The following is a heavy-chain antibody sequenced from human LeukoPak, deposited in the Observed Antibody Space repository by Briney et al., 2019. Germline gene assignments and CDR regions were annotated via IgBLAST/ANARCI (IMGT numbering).Heavy chain of an antibody. V-gene: IGHV3-66*01. CDR2: IHSGGDT. D-gene: IGHD1-26*01. Sequence: GSLRLSCAAAGVIVSSNYMNWVRQAPGEGLEWVSVIHSGGDTFYADAVKGRFTISRDNSKNTLYLQINSVRAEDTAVYYCGRACELDYWGQGTLVTVSS. CDR1: GVIVSSNY. CDR3: GRACELDY. J-gene: IGHJ4*02.